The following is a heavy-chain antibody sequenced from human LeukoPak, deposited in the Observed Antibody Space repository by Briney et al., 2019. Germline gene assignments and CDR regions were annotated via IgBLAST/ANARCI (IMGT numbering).Heavy chain of an antibody. CDR2: ISSSSSYI. CDR1: GFTFSSYS. CDR3: ARAEAVAAKFDY. J-gene: IGHJ4*02. D-gene: IGHD6-19*01. Sequence: GGSLRLSCAASGFTFSSYSMNWVRQAPGKGVEWVSSISSSSSYIYYADSVKGRFTISRDNAKNSLYLQMNSLRAEDTAVYYCARAEAVAAKFDYWGQGTLVTVSS. V-gene: IGHV3-21*01.